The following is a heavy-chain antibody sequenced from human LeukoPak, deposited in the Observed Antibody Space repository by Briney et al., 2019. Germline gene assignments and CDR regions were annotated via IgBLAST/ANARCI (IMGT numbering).Heavy chain of an antibody. CDR1: GFTFSSYE. J-gene: IGHJ4*02. V-gene: IGHV3-48*03. CDR3: ARASFDILTGDY. CDR2: ISSSGSSI. D-gene: IGHD3-9*01. Sequence: GGSLRLSCAASGFTFSSYEMNWVRQAPGKGLEWGSYISSSGSSIYYADSVKGRFTISRDNAKNSLYLQMNSLRAEDTAVYYCARASFDILTGDYWGQGTLVTVSS.